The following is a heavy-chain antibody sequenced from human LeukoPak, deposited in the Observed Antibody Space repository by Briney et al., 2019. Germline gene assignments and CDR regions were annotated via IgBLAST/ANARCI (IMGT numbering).Heavy chain of an antibody. CDR3: ARFGLVVFPNFDY. Sequence: ASVKVSCKASGYTFTSYDINWVRQAPGQGLEWMGWMNPNSGNTGYAQKFQGRVTMTRNTSISTAYMELSSLRSEDTAVYYCARFGLVVFPNFDYWGQGTLVTVSS. D-gene: IGHD3-22*01. J-gene: IGHJ4*02. CDR2: MNPNSGNT. V-gene: IGHV1-8*01. CDR1: GYTFTSYD.